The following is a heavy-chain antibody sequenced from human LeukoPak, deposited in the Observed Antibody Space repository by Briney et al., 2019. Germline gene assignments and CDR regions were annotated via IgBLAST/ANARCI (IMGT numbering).Heavy chain of an antibody. Sequence: GGSLRLSCAASGFTFSSYEMNWVRQAPGKGLEWVSYISSSGSAIYYADSVKGRFTISRDNAKNSLYLQMNSLRAEDTAVYYCARVEGDSSSWYDYYYYYMDVWGKGTTVTISS. J-gene: IGHJ6*03. CDR3: ARVEGDSSSWYDYYYYYMDV. CDR2: ISSSGSAI. V-gene: IGHV3-48*03. D-gene: IGHD6-13*01. CDR1: GFTFSSYE.